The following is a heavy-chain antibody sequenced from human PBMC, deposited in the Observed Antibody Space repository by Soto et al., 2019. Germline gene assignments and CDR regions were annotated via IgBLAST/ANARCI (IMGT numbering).Heavy chain of an antibody. Sequence: EVQILESGGGLVQPGGSLRLSCAASGFTFSSYAMYWVRQAPGKGLAWVSGISDSGTGTYYADSVKGRFTISRDNSKDTVYLQMKSLRAEDTGVYYCAKDHTVVIRDAFDIWCQGTIGNASS. J-gene: IGHJ3*02. D-gene: IGHD3-22*01. CDR2: ISDSGTGT. CDR1: GFTFSSYA. CDR3: AKDHTVVIRDAFDI. V-gene: IGHV3-23*01.